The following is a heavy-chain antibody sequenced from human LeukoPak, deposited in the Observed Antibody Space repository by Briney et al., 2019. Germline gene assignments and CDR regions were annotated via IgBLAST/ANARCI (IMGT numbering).Heavy chain of an antibody. D-gene: IGHD3-22*01. CDR1: GFTFSSYA. J-gene: IGHJ4*02. CDR3: ARDPDYYDSSVIQRDGY. V-gene: IGHV3-30*04. Sequence: PGGSLRLSCAASGFTFSSYAMHWVRQAPGKGLEWVAVISYDGSNKYYADSVKGRFTISRDNSKNTLYLQMNSLRAEDTAVYYCARDPDYYDSSVIQRDGYWGQGTLVTVSS. CDR2: ISYDGSNK.